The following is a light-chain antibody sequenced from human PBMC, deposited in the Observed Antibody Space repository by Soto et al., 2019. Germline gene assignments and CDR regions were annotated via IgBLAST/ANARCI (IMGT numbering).Light chain of an antibody. Sequence: DIVMTQSPDSLAVSLGERATINCKSSQSVLYSYNNKNYLAWYQQKPGQPPKLLIYWASTRESGVHERFSGSVSGTGFTLAFISLHAKDVAVYNCQRYYSTPRTFGQWTKVESK. J-gene: IGKJ1*01. CDR1: QSVLYSYNNKNY. V-gene: IGKV4-1*01. CDR2: WAS. CDR3: QRYYSTPRT.